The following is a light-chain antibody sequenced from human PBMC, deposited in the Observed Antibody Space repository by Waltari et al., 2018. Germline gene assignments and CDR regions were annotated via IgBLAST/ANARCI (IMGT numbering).Light chain of an antibody. CDR3: QQSHTTPWT. J-gene: IGKJ1*01. V-gene: IGKV1-39*01. Sequence: DIQMTQTPPSLSASVGETVTITCRASQPINNYLNWYQHKAGKAPTLVIYAASRLQSGGPSRFSGRGSETXFTLTISSLQPEDIATYFCQQSHTTPWTFGXGTKXEVX. CDR2: AAS. CDR1: QPINNY.